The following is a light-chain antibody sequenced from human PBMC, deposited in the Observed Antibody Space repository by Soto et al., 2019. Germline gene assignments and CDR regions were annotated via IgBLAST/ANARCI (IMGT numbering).Light chain of an antibody. J-gene: IGLJ3*02. CDR2: DTS. V-gene: IGLV7-46*01. Sequence: QAVVTQEPSLTVSPGGTVTLTCGSSTGPVTSGHYPYWFQQKPGQAPRTLISDTSDKHSWTPARFSGSLLGGKAALTLSGAQPEDEAEYYCLLFYSGPRVFGGGTKLTV. CDR3: LLFYSGPRV. CDR1: TGPVTSGHY.